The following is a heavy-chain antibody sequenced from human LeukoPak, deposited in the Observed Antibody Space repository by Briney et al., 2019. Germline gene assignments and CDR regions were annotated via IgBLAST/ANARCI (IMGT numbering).Heavy chain of an antibody. CDR1: GFTFSSYW. CDR2: ISSSSSYI. J-gene: IGHJ4*02. Sequence: GGSLRLSCAASGFTFSSYWMSWVRQAPGKGLEWVSSISSSSSYIYYADSVKGRFTISRDNAKNSLYLQMNSLRAEDTAVYYCARVPRLLWFGELLWGQGTLVTVSS. D-gene: IGHD3-10*01. V-gene: IGHV3-21*01. CDR3: ARVPRLLWFGELL.